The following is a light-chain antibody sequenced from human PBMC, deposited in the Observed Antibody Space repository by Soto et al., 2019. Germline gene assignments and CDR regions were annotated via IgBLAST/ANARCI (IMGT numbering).Light chain of an antibody. CDR1: SSDIDTYNY. CDR2: EVT. CDR3: SSYTSSTDYV. J-gene: IGLJ1*01. V-gene: IGLV2-14*01. Sequence: QSVLTQPASVSGSPGQSITISCTGTSSDIDTYNYVSWYQQHTGKAPKLIIYEVTNRPSGVSNRFSGSKSGDTASLTISGLRAEDEADYYCSSYTSSTDYVFGTGTKVTVL.